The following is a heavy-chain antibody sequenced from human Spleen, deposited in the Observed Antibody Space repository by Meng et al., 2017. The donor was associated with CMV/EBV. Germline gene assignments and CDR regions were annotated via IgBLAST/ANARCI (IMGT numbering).Heavy chain of an antibody. V-gene: IGHV1-69*12. CDR2: IIPIFGTA. D-gene: IGHD3-10*01. Sequence: VRLGKLGAKVKSPGSWWKVSCKASGGTFSSYAISWVRQAPGQGLEWMGGIIPIFGTANYAQKFQGRVTITADESTSTAYMELSSLRSEDTAVYYCARDSMVRGGVSIYWGQGTLVTVSS. CDR3: ARDSMVRGGVSIY. J-gene: IGHJ4*02. CDR1: GGTFSSYA.